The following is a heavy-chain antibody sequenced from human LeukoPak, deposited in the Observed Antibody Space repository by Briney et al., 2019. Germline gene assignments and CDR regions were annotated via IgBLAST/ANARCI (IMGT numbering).Heavy chain of an antibody. V-gene: IGHV4-34*01. CDR3: ARGRAYRIAAAGTVSAFDP. D-gene: IGHD6-13*01. J-gene: IGHJ5*02. CDR2: INHSGST. CDR1: GGSFSGYY. Sequence: SETLSVTCAVYGGSFSGYYWSWIRQPPGKGLEWIGEINHSGSTNYNPSLKSRVTISVDTSKNQFSLKLSSVTAADTAVYYCARGRAYRIAAAGTVSAFDPWGQGTLVTVSS.